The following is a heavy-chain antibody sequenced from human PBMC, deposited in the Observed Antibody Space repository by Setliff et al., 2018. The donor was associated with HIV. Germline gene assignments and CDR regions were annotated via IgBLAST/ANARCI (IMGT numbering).Heavy chain of an antibody. J-gene: IGHJ3*01. V-gene: IGHV4-4*09. CDR1: GGSISSYY. CDR2: IYTSGST. CDR3: ARVQMAYAAFDV. Sequence: PSETLSLTCTVSGGSISSYYWSWIRQPPGKELEWIGYIYTSGSTNYNPSLKSRVTISVDTSKHQFSLELSSVTAADTAVYYCARVQMAYAAFDVWGQGT. D-gene: IGHD4-17*01.